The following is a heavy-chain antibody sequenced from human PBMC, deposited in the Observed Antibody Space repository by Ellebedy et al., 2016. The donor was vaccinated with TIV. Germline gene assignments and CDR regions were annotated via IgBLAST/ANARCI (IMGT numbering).Heavy chain of an antibody. V-gene: IGHV3-48*01. Sequence: GGSLRLSCAASGFTFSSYSMNWVRQAPGKGLEWVSYISSSSSTIYYADSVKGRFTISRDNSKNTLYLQMNSLRAEDTAVYYCARGYSSSWYGGDAFDIWGQGTMVTVSS. CDR2: ISSSSSTI. CDR1: GFTFSSYS. D-gene: IGHD6-13*01. J-gene: IGHJ3*02. CDR3: ARGYSSSWYGGDAFDI.